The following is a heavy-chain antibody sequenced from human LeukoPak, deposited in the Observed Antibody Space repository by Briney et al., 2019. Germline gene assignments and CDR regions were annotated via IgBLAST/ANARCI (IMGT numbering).Heavy chain of an antibody. CDR3: ASELRYYGSGRRRTYYFDY. CDR2: IYYSGST. D-gene: IGHD3-10*01. CDR1: GGSISSGGYY. Sequence: SETLSLTCTVSGGSISSGGYYWSWIRQHPGKGLEWIGYIYYSGSTYYNPSLKSRVTISVDTSKNQFSLKLSSVTAADTAVYYCASELRYYGSGRRRTYYFDYWGQGTLVTVSS. J-gene: IGHJ4*02. V-gene: IGHV4-31*03.